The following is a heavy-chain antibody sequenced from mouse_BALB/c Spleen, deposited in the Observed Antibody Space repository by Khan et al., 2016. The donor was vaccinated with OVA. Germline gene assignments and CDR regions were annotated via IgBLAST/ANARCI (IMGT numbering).Heavy chain of an antibody. CDR3: ARGYDFDS. V-gene: IGHV9-3*02. J-gene: IGHJ2*01. Sequence: QIQLVQSGPELKKPGETVKISCKASGYTFTNYGMNWVKQAPGKGLKWMGWINTNTGEPTYAEEFKGRFAFSLETSASTAYLQINNLKHADTATYYCARGYDFDSWGQGTTLTVSS. D-gene: IGHD3-1*01. CDR2: INTNTGEP. CDR1: GYTFTNYG.